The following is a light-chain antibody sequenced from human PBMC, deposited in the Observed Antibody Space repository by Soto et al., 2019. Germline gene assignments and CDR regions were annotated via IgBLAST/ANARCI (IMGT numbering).Light chain of an antibody. CDR1: RSDVGGYNL. CDR2: EVS. CDR3: CSYAGYSTLV. V-gene: IGLV2-23*02. J-gene: IGLJ1*01. Sequence: SIRNPTASVSGSPGQSLTVSCTVTRSDVGGYNLVSWFQQSPGKVPKLIIYEVSKRPSGVSDRFSGSKTDDTASLTISGLQAEDEADYFCCSYAGYSTLVCGTGTNVTVL.